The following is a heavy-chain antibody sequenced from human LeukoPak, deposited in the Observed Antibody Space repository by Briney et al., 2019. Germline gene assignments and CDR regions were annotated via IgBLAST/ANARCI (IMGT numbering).Heavy chain of an antibody. D-gene: IGHD1-20*01. CDR2: TYYRSKWYN. V-gene: IGHV6-1*01. CDR1: GDSVSSNSAA. J-gene: IGHJ4*02. Sequence: SQTLSLTCAISGDSVSSNSAAWNWIRQSPSRGLEGLGRTYYRSKWYNEYAVSVRSRITSNPDTSKNQFSLQLTSVTPEDTAVYYCARSPVYNWNDVYYFDSWGQGTLVTVSS. CDR3: ARSPVYNWNDVYYFDS.